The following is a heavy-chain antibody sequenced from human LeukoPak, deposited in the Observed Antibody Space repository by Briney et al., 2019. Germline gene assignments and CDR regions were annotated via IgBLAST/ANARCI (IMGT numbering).Heavy chain of an antibody. V-gene: IGHV4-34*01. J-gene: IGHJ4*02. D-gene: IGHD2-8*02. CDR2: INHSGST. CDR3: ARGLVGHHFDY. CDR1: GGSFSGYY. Sequence: SETLSLTCAVYGGSFSGYYWSWIRQPPGKGLEWIGEINHSGSTNHNPSLKSRVTISVDTSKNQFSLKLSSVTAADTAVYYCARGLVGHHFDYWGQGTLVTVSS.